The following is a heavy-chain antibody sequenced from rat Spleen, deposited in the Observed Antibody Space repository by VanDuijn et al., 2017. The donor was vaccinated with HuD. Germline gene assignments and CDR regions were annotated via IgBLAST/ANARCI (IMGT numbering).Heavy chain of an antibody. CDR3: ARQNYYSSYMASPMDA. J-gene: IGHJ4*01. Sequence: EVQVVESGGGLVQPGRSLKLSCTVSGFTFNNYDMAWVRQAPTKGLEWVASITSSGGSTYYRDSVKGRFTVSRDNAKSTLYLQMDSLRSEDTATYYCARQNYYSSYMASPMDAWGQGASVTVYS. CDR2: ITSSGGST. D-gene: IGHD1-2*01. V-gene: IGHV5-25*01. CDR1: GFTFNNYD.